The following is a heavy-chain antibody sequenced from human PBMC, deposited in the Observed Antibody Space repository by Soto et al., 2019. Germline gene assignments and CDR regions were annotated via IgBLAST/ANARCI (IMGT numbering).Heavy chain of an antibody. D-gene: IGHD6-6*01. CDR1: SACLSSSTYY. CDR3: TSSSPFHR. CDR2: IYYSGNT. J-gene: IGHJ5*02. V-gene: IGHV4-39*01. Sequence: PSETLSLACSVSSACLSSSTYYWSWIRQPPGRGPEWIGSIYYSGNTYYKPSLKSRVSISIDTSRNQFSLKLTSVTAADTGVYYCTSSSPFHRWGPGILVTVSS.